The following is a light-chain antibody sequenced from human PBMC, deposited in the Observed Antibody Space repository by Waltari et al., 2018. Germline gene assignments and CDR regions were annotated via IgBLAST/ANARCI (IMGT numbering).Light chain of an antibody. Sequence: DIQLTQSPSTPSASVRDRVTISCRASQSVGTWLAWYQQTPGKAPKLLIYMASSLDSGVPSRFSGSGSGTDFTLTISSLQPDDFATYSCQQYSSFSTFGQGTKV. CDR2: MAS. CDR1: QSVGTW. J-gene: IGKJ2*01. CDR3: QQYSSFST. V-gene: IGKV1-5*03.